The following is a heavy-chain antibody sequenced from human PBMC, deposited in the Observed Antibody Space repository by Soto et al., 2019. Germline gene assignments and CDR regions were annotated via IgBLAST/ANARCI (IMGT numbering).Heavy chain of an antibody. D-gene: IGHD3-9*01. CDR3: ARRGVLTGYHDY. J-gene: IGHJ4*02. V-gene: IGHV4-59*01. Sequence: SSETLSLTCTVSGGSISSYYWSWIRQPPGKGLEWIGYIYYSGSTNYNPSLKSRVTISVDTSKNQFSLKLSSGTAADTAVYYCARRGVLTGYHDYCRQGTLVTVSS. CDR2: IYYSGST. CDR1: GGSISSYY.